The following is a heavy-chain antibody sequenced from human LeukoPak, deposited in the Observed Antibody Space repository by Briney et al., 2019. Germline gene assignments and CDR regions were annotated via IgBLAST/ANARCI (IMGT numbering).Heavy chain of an antibody. V-gene: IGHV7-4-1*02. Sequence: ASVKVSCKVAGYRFIRYDMNWVRQAPRQGPVWMGWINTDTENPTYAQGFTGRFVFSLDTSVSTAYLQISGLTAEDSAIYYCARGNMDVWGQGTTVIVSS. CDR3: ARGNMDV. CDR1: GYRFIRYD. J-gene: IGHJ6*02. CDR2: INTDTENP.